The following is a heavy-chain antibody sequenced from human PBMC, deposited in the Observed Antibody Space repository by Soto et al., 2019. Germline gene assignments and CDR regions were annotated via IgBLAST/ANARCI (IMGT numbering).Heavy chain of an antibody. CDR3: ARDALGGPLLATIHFAN. CDR1: GYTFINHG. CDR2: LNVYNGDI. D-gene: IGHD1-26*01. V-gene: IGHV1-18*04. J-gene: IGHJ4*02. Sequence: QVQLVQSGGEVKKPGASVKVSCKASGYTFINHGISWVRQAPGQGLEWMGWLNVYNGDINYAQKFRGRVTMTADTSTRTAYMELRSLRSDDTAVYYCARDALGGPLLATIHFANRGQGTLGTVSS.